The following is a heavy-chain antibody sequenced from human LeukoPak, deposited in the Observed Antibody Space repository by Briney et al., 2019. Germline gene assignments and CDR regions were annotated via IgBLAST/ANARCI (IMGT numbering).Heavy chain of an antibody. D-gene: IGHD6-13*01. J-gene: IGHJ4*02. CDR2: INPSGGST. CDR3: ARASYSSPPHY. Sequence: WASVKVSCKASGYTFTSYYMHRVRQAPGQGLEWMGIINPSGGSTSYAQKFQGRVTMTRDTSTSTVYMELSSLGSEDTAVYYCARASYSSPPHYWGQGTLVTVSS. V-gene: IGHV1-46*01. CDR1: GYTFTSYY.